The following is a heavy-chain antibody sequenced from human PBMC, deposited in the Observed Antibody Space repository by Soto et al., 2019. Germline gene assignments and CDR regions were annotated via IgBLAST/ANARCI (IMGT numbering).Heavy chain of an antibody. CDR3: ARDSYSSLPWFDP. CDR2: SSSSSSYT. Sequence: GGSLRLSCAASGFTFSDYDMSWIRQAPGKGLEWVSYSSSSSSYTNYADSVKGRFTISRDNAKNSLYLQMNSLRAEDTAVYYCARDSYSSLPWFDPWGQGTLVTVSS. V-gene: IGHV3-11*06. J-gene: IGHJ5*02. D-gene: IGHD6-6*01. CDR1: GFTFSDYD.